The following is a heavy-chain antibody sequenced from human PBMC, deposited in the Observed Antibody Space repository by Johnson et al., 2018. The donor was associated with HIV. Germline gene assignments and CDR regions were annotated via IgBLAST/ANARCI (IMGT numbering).Heavy chain of an antibody. J-gene: IGHJ3*02. CDR2: INSDGSST. V-gene: IGHV3-74*02. Sequence: VQLVESGGGLVKPGGSLRLSCAASGFTFSNAWMSWVRQAPGKGLVWVSRINSDGSSTSYADSVKGRFTTSRDNAKNTLFLQMNSLRAEDTALYYCAKGRRGASFGVARSAFDIWGQGTMVTVSS. CDR1: GFTFSNAW. CDR3: AKGRRGASFGVARSAFDI. D-gene: IGHD3-3*01.